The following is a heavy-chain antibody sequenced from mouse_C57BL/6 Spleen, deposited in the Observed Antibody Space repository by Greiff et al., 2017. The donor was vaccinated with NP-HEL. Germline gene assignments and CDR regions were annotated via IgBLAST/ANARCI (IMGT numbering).Heavy chain of an antibody. CDR2: IYPGDGDT. D-gene: IGHD1-1*01. Sequence: VQLQESGAELVKPGASVKISCKASGYAFSSYWMNWVKQRPGKGLEWIGQIYPGDGDTNYNGKFKGKATLTADKSSSTAYMQLSSLTSEDSAVYFCASPTTTVVARGLAYWGQGTLVTVSA. V-gene: IGHV1-80*01. CDR1: GYAFSSYW. J-gene: IGHJ3*01. CDR3: ASPTTTVVARGLAY.